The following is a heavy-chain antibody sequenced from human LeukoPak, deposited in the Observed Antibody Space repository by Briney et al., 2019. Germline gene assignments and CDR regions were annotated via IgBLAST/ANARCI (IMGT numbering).Heavy chain of an antibody. CDR2: IYYSGST. D-gene: IGHD3-22*01. CDR3: ARLVIVRDAFDI. J-gene: IGHJ3*02. Sequence: SETLSLTCTVSGGSISSSSYYWGWIRQPPGKGLEWIGSIYYSGSTYYNPSLKSRVTISVDTSKNQFSLKLSSVTAADTAVYYCARLVIVRDAFDIWGQGTMVTVSS. V-gene: IGHV4-39*01. CDR1: GGSISSSSYY.